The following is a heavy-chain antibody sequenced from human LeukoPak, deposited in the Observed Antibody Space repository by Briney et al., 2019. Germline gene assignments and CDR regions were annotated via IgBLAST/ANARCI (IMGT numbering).Heavy chain of an antibody. Sequence: SETLSLTCAVSGGSISSGGYSWSWIRQPPGKGLEWIGYTYHSGSTYYNPSLKSRVTISVDRSKNQFSLKLSSVTAADTAVYYCARGYSRNWFDPWGQGTLVTVSS. CDR3: ARGYSRNWFDP. J-gene: IGHJ5*02. CDR2: TYHSGST. V-gene: IGHV4-30-2*01. D-gene: IGHD6-13*01. CDR1: GGSISSGGYS.